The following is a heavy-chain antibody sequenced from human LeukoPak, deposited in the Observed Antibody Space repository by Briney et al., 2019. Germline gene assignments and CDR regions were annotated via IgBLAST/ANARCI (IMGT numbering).Heavy chain of an antibody. CDR1: GGSISSYY. CDR2: IYISGST. J-gene: IGHJ3*02. CDR3: ARAKPHLMTAIGAFDI. V-gene: IGHV4-4*07. D-gene: IGHD2-21*02. Sequence: PSETLSLTCTVSGGSISSYYWSWIRQPAGKGLEWIGRIYISGSTNYNPSLKSRVTMSVDTSKNQFSLKLSSVTAADTAVYYCARAKPHLMTAIGAFDIWGQGTMVTVSS.